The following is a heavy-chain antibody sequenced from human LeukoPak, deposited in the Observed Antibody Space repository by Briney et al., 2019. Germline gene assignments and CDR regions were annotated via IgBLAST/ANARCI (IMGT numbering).Heavy chain of an antibody. J-gene: IGHJ4*02. CDR3: ARTYKYGGDSV. V-gene: IGHV4-39*07. D-gene: IGHD4-23*01. CDR1: GGSISSSSYY. Sequence: SETLSLTCTVSGGSISSSSYYWGWIRQPPGKGLEWIGSIYYSGSTYYNPSLKSRVTISVDTSKNQFSLKLTSLTAADTAVYYCARTYKYGGDSVWGQGTLVTVSS. CDR2: IYYSGST.